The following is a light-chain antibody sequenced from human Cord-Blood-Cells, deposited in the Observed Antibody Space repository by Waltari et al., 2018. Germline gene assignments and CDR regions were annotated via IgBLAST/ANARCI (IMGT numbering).Light chain of an antibody. CDR3: QQYNSYSWT. J-gene: IGKJ1*01. V-gene: IGKV1-5*01. Sequence: DIQMTQSPSTLSASVGDRVTITCRASQSLSNWLAWYQQKPGKAPKLLIYDASSLESGVPSMFSGSGSETEFPLTISSLQPDDFATYYCQQYNSYSWTFGQGTKVEIK. CDR1: QSLSNW. CDR2: DAS.